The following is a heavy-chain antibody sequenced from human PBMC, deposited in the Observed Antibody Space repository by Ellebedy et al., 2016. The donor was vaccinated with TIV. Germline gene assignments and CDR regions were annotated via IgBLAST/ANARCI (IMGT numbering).Heavy chain of an antibody. D-gene: IGHD5-18*01. CDR3: ARISSLDTGMVGPDYGTDV. Sequence: GSLRLSCAVYGGSFSGYYWSWIRQPPGKGLEWIGEINHSGSTNYNPSLKSRVTVSVDTSKNQFSLKLSSVTAADTAVYYYARISSLDTGMVGPDYGTDVWGQGTTVTVSS. CDR1: GGSFSGYY. V-gene: IGHV4-34*01. J-gene: IGHJ6*02. CDR2: INHSGST.